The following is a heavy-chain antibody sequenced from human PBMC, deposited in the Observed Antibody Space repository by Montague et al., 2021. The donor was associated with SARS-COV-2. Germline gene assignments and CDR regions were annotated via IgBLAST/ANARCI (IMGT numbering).Heavy chain of an antibody. D-gene: IGHD3-9*01. CDR1: GFSLSTSGMC. CDR3: ARTHYDILPGYYYDMTS. Sequence: PALVKPTQTLTLTCTFSGFSLSTSGMCVSWIRQPPGKALEWLARIDWDDDKYYSTSLKTRLTISEDTSKNQVVLTMTNMDPVDTATYYCARTHYDILPGYYYDMTSGAKGPRSPSP. J-gene: IGHJ6*02. CDR2: IDWDDDK. V-gene: IGHV2-70*11.